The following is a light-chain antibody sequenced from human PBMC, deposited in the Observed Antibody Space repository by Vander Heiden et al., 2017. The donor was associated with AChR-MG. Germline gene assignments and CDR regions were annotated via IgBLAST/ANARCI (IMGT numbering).Light chain of an antibody. CDR2: CAS. J-gene: IGKJ4*01. Sequence: EIVLTQSPGTLSLSPGERATLSCRASQSVSSSYLAWYQQKPGQALRLLIYCASSRATGIPDRFSGSGSGTDFTLTISRLESEDFAVFYCQQYGSSPLTFGGGTKVEIK. CDR3: QQYGSSPLT. CDR1: QSVSSSY. V-gene: IGKV3-20*01.